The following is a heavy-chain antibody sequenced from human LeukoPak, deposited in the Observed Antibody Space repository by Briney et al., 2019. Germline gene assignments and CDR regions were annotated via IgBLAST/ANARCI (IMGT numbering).Heavy chain of an antibody. Sequence: GGSLRLSCAASGFTFSSYAMSWVCQAPGKGLEWVSSMSGSVGSTYYAASVKGRFTISRDNSKNTLYLQMNSLRAEDTAVYYCAKDWDMAPGYWGQGTLVTVSS. CDR3: AKDWDMAPGY. D-gene: IGHD2-15*01. CDR1: GFTFSSYA. J-gene: IGHJ4*02. V-gene: IGHV3-23*01. CDR2: MSGSVGST.